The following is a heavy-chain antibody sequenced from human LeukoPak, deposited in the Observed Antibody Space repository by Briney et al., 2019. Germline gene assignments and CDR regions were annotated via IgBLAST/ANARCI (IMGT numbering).Heavy chain of an antibody. D-gene: IGHD3-10*01. Sequence: ASVKASCKASGYTFTSYGISWVRQAPGQGLEWMGWISAYNGNTNYAQKLQGRVTMTTDTPTSTAYMELRSLRSDDTAVYYCARATYYYGSGSPSIFDIWGQGTMVTVSS. CDR3: ARATYYYGSGSPSIFDI. CDR1: GYTFTSYG. V-gene: IGHV1-18*01. J-gene: IGHJ3*02. CDR2: ISAYNGNT.